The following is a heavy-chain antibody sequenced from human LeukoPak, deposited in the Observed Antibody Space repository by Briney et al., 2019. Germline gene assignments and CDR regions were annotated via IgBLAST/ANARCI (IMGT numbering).Heavy chain of an antibody. CDR2: IHPSGST. J-gene: IGHJ4*02. CDR3: ARGPPPDFDY. CDR1: GGSISSYY. V-gene: IGHV4-4*07. Sequence: PLETLSLTRTVSGGSISSYYWSWIRQPAGKGLEWIGRIHPSGSTNYNPSLKSRVTLSVDTSKNQFSLKLSSVTAADTAVYYCARGPPPDFDYWGRGTLVTVSS.